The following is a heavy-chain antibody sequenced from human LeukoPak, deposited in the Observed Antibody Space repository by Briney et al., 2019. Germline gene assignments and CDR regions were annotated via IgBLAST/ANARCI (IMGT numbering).Heavy chain of an antibody. Sequence: SETLSLTCTVSGGSISSYYWSWIRQPAGKGLEWIGRIYMTGSTDYNPSLKSRVTISIDTSKNHLSLKLRSVTAADTAVYYCARHFYETSGGIDYWGQGTLVTVSS. D-gene: IGHD2-8*02. CDR2: IYMTGST. J-gene: IGHJ4*02. CDR1: GGSISSYY. CDR3: ARHFYETSGGIDY. V-gene: IGHV4-4*07.